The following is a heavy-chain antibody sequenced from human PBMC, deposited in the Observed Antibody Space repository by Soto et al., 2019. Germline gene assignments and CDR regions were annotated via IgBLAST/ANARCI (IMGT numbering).Heavy chain of an antibody. CDR3: ARQGYIWGNYRKSWFDP. V-gene: IGHV4-39*01. J-gene: IGHJ5*01. Sequence: SETLSLTCTVSGASISSFNYYWGWIRQPPGKALEWIGNIYYDGSTYQNPSLKSRVTMSVDTSKNQFSLKLSSATAADTAVYYCARQGYIWGNYRKSWFDPWGQGTLVTVSS. D-gene: IGHD3-16*02. CDR2: IYYDGST. CDR1: GASISSFNYY.